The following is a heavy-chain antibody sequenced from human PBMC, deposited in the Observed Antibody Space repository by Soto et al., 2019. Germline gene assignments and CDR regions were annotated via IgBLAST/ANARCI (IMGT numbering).Heavy chain of an antibody. D-gene: IGHD2-2*02. Sequence: QVQLVQSGAEVKKPGSSVKVSCKASGGTFSSYTISWVRQAPGQGLEWMGRIIPILGIANYAQKFQGRVTIXAXKXSSTADMELSSLRSEDTAVYYCAMEYCSSTSCYRDYWGQGTLVTVSS. J-gene: IGHJ4*02. CDR2: IIPILGIA. CDR3: AMEYCSSTSCYRDY. CDR1: GGTFSSYT. V-gene: IGHV1-69*02.